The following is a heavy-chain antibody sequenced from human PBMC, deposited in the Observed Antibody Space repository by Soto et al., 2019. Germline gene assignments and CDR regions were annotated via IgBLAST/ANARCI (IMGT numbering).Heavy chain of an antibody. CDR2: ISHSGST. J-gene: IGHJ4*02. CDR3: ANMVRAPSGSYYFES. CDR1: GGSISSDD. V-gene: IGHV4-59*13. D-gene: IGHD3-10*01. Sequence: SETLALTSTVSGGSISSDDCSWIRQRPGKGVGWTGYISHSGSTNYHPSLKSRVTISVDTSKNQFSLKLSSVTAADTAVYYCANMVRAPSGSYYFESWGQGPLVTVYS.